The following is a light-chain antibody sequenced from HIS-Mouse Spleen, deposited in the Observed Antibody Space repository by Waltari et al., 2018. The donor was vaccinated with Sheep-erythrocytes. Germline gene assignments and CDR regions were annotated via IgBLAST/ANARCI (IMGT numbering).Light chain of an antibody. V-gene: IGKV3-20*01. CDR3: QQYGSSPRT. J-gene: IGKJ1*01. Sequence: EIVLTQSPGTLSLSPGERATLSCGARQSVSSSYLAWYQQKPGQAPRLLTYGASSRATGIPDRFSGSGSGTDFTLTISRLEPEDFAVYYCQQYGSSPRTFGQGTKVEIK. CDR1: QSVSSSY. CDR2: GAS.